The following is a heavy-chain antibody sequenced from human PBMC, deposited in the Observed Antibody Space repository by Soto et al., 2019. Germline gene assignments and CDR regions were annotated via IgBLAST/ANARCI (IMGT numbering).Heavy chain of an antibody. D-gene: IGHD1-26*01. J-gene: IGHJ4*02. CDR2: FDPEDGET. Sequence: ASVKVSCKASGYTFTSYGISWVRQAPGKGLEWMGGFDPEDGETIYAQKFQGRVTMTEDTSTDTAYMELSSLRSEDTAVYYCATFRKWELPGPLDYWGQGTLVTVSS. CDR1: GYTFTSYG. CDR3: ATFRKWELPGPLDY. V-gene: IGHV1-24*01.